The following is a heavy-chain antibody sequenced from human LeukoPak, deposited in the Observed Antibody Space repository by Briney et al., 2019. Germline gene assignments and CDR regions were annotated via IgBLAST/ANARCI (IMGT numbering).Heavy chain of an antibody. CDR1: GFTCSSYA. J-gene: IGHJ4*02. CDR2: ISGSGGST. V-gene: IGHV3-23*01. D-gene: IGHD6-13*01. CDR3: AREVDIRAADAQDH. Sequence: GGSLRLSCAASGFTCSSYAMSWVRQAPGNGLEWVSAISGSGGSTYYADSVKGRFTISRDNSKNTLYLQMNSLRAEDTAVYYCAREVDIRAADAQDHWGQGTLVTVSS.